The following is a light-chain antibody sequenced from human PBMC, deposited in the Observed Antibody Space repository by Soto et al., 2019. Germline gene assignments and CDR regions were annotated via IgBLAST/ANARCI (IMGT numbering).Light chain of an antibody. V-gene: IGKV3-20*01. CDR1: QSVSSSY. CDR2: GAS. Sequence: EIVLTQSPGTLSMSAGETATLSCRASQSVSSSYLAWYQQKPGQAPRLLIYGASRRATGIPDRFSGSGSGTDFTLTISRLEPEDFAVYYCQQYASFLRTFGQGTKVEIK. CDR3: QQYASFLRT. J-gene: IGKJ1*01.